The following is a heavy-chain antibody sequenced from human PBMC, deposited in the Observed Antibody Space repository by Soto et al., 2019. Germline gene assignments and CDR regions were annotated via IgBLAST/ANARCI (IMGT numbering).Heavy chain of an antibody. J-gene: IGHJ4*02. D-gene: IGHD3-9*01. Sequence: QVQLVQSGAEVKKPGASVKVSCKASGYTFTNYGISWVRQAPGQGLEWMGWISAYNGNTNYAQKLQGRVTMTTDTSTSTAYREMRSLRSDDTAVYYCARGYDILTGYYNDTSPVDYWGQGTLVTVSS. CDR3: ARGYDILTGYYNDTSPVDY. V-gene: IGHV1-18*04. CDR1: GYTFTNYG. CDR2: ISAYNGNT.